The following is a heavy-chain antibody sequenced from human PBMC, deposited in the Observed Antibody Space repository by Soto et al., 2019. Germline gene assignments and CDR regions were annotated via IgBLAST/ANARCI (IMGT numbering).Heavy chain of an antibody. V-gene: IGHV1-8*01. D-gene: IGHD3-22*01. Sequence: ASVKVSCKASGYTFTSYDINWVRQATGQGLEWMGWMNPNSGNTGYAQKFQGRVTMTRNTSISTAYMELSSLRSEDTAVYYCARRIQYYYGSSGQSAWFDPWGQGTLVTVSS. J-gene: IGHJ5*02. CDR1: GYTFTSYD. CDR3: ARRIQYYYGSSGQSAWFDP. CDR2: MNPNSGNT.